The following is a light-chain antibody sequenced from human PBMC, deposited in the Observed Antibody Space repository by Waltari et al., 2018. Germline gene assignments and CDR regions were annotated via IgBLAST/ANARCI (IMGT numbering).Light chain of an antibody. CDR3: CSYAGSSTVK. J-gene: IGLJ2*01. V-gene: IGLV2-23*01. CDR1: SSDAGSYKL. CDR2: ADS. Sequence: QSALTQPASVSGSPGQSITISCTGTSSDAGSYKLVSRYQQHPGKAPRLMIYADSNRPSGSSNRFSGSKSGNTASLTISGLQAEDEAAYYCCSYAGSSTVKFGEGTYLTVL.